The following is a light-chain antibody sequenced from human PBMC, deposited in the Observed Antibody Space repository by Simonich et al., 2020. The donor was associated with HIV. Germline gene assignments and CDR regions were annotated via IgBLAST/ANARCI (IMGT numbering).Light chain of an antibody. Sequence: EIVITQSPATLSLSPGERPTLSCRSSQSVSSNLAWYQQKPGQAPRLLIYGASTRDTGIPARFSGSGSVTEFTLTISSLQSEDFAVYYCQQYNNWPLTWTFGQGTKVEIK. CDR1: QSVSSN. CDR3: QQYNNWPLTWT. J-gene: IGKJ1*01. V-gene: IGKV3-15*01. CDR2: GAS.